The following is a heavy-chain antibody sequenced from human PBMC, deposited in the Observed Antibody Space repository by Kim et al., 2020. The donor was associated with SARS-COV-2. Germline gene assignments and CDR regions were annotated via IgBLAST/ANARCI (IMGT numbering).Heavy chain of an antibody. V-gene: IGHV1-18*01. CDR1: GYTFTSYG. J-gene: IGHJ3*02. CDR3: ASFGLIDLWFGESLGAFDI. CDR2: ISAYNGNT. Sequence: ASVKVSCKASGYTFTSYGISWVRQAPGQGLEWMGWISAYNGNTNYAQKLQGRVTMTTDTSTSTAYMELRSLRSDDTAVYYCASFGLIDLWFGESLGAFDIWGQGTMVTVSS. D-gene: IGHD3-10*01.